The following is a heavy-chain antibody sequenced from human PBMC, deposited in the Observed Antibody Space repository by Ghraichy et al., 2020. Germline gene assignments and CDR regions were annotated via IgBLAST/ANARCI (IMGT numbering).Heavy chain of an antibody. J-gene: IGHJ4*02. V-gene: IGHV4-34*01. CDR3: ARGRDYSKTGY. CDR1: GGSLNDYTH. D-gene: IGHD4-11*01. Sequence: ETLSLTCAVHGGSLNDYTHWSWIRQPPGKGLEWIGEVSVDEGTNYNPSLKSRVSMSVDTSKNQISLKLTSVSAADTAVYYCARGRDYSKTGYWGQGTLVNVSS. CDR2: VSVDEGT.